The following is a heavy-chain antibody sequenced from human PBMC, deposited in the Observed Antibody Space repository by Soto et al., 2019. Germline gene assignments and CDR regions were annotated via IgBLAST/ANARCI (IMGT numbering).Heavy chain of an antibody. V-gene: IGHV4-30-4*01. CDR3: ARGPQYSSSWYYFDY. D-gene: IGHD6-13*01. CDR2: IYYSGST. J-gene: IGHJ4*02. CDR1: GGSISSGDYY. Sequence: QVQLQESGPGLVKPSQTLSLTCTVSGGSISSGDYYWSWIRQPPGKGLESIGYIYYSGSTYYNPSLKSRVTISVDTSKNQFSLKLSSVAAADTAVYYCARGPQYSSSWYYFDYWGQGTLVTVSS.